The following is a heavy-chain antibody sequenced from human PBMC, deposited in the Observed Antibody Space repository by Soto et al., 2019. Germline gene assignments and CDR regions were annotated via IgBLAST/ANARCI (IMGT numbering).Heavy chain of an antibody. J-gene: IGHJ6*02. D-gene: IGHD6-6*01. Sequence: LRLSCAASGFTFNTYSMNWVRQAPGKGLEWVSSISSSSSYIYYADSVKGRITISRDNAKNSLYLQMNSLRAEDTAVYYCARDREQIDDYYYYYGMDVWGQGTTVTVS. CDR2: ISSSSSYI. CDR1: GFTFNTYS. V-gene: IGHV3-21*01. CDR3: ARDREQIDDYYYYYGMDV.